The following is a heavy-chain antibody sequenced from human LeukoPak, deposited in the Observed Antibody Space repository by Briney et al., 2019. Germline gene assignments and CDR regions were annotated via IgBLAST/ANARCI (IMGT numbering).Heavy chain of an antibody. D-gene: IGHD3-16*01. CDR3: ARDLGFRYWCFDL. V-gene: IGHV3-7*01. CDR1: GFTFSSYW. J-gene: IGHJ2*01. Sequence: GGSLRLSCAASGFTFSSYWMSWVRQAPGKGLEWVANIREDGSEKYYVDSVKGQFTISRDNAKNSLYLQMNSLGAEDTAVYYCARDLGFRYWCFDLWGRGILVTVSS. CDR2: IREDGSEK.